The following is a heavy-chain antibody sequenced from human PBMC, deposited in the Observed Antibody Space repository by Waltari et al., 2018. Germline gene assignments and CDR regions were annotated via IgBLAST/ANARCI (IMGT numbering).Heavy chain of an antibody. D-gene: IGHD3-3*01. V-gene: IGHV4-39*01. CDR1: GGSISSSSYY. CDR3: ARLRGGVWSGDYFFDY. Sequence: QLQLQESGPGLVKPSETLSLTCTVSGGSISSSSYYWGWIRPPPGKGLEWIGSIYYSGSTNYAPSLKSRVTISVDTAKNQFSMKLSSVTAADTAVYYWARLRGGVWSGDYFFDYWGQGTLVTVSS. J-gene: IGHJ4*02. CDR2: IYYSGST.